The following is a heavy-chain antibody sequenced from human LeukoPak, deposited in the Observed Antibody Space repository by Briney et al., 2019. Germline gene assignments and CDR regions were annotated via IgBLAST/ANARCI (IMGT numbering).Heavy chain of an antibody. Sequence: GGSLRLSCAASGFTFSTYWMSWVRQAPGEVLGWGANIHQDGSEKYYVDSEKGRFTISRDNAKNSLFLQMNSLRAEDTAVYYCSSDYDILTRHYSHYWGQGTLVTVSS. CDR3: SSDYDILTRHYSHY. V-gene: IGHV3-7*01. CDR2: IHQDGSEK. D-gene: IGHD3-9*01. CDR1: GFTFSTYW. J-gene: IGHJ4*02.